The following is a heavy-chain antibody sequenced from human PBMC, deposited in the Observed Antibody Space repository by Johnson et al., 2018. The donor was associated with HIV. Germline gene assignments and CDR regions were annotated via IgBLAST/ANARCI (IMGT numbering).Heavy chain of an antibody. CDR1: GFTFSSYA. CDR3: ARGRIAARPHAFDI. Sequence: QVQLVESGGGVVQPGRSLRLSCAASGFTFSSYAMHWVRQAPGKGLEWVGVISYDGSNKYYAESVKGRFTISRYNSKNTLYLQMTILRAEDTALYYCARGRIAARPHAFDIWGQGTMVTVSS. CDR2: ISYDGSNK. J-gene: IGHJ3*02. D-gene: IGHD6-6*01. V-gene: IGHV3-30*04.